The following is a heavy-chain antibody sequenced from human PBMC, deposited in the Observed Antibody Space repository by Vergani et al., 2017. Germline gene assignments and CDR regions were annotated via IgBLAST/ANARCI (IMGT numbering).Heavy chain of an antibody. Sequence: EVQLVESGGGLVQPGGSLRLSCAASGFTFSSYSMNWVRQAPGKGLEWVSYISSSSSTIYYADTVKGRFTISRDNAKNALYLQMNSLRAEDTAVYYCARDKSPAGITILGRYYYYYGMDVWGQGTTVTVSS. J-gene: IGHJ6*02. CDR1: GFTFSSYS. D-gene: IGHD3-3*01. V-gene: IGHV3-48*01. CDR3: ARDKSPAGITILGRYYYYYGMDV. CDR2: ISSSSSTI.